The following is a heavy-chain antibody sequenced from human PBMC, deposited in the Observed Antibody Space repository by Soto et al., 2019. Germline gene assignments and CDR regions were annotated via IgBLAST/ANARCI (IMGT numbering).Heavy chain of an antibody. Sequence: GGSLRLSCAASGFTFSSYGMHWVRQAPGKGLEWVAVISYDGSNKYYADSVKGRFTISRDNSKNTLYLQMNSLRAGDTAVYSCAKDLGGYPLYYFDYWGQGTLVTVSS. V-gene: IGHV3-30*18. CDR2: ISYDGSNK. J-gene: IGHJ4*02. CDR1: GFTFSSYG. D-gene: IGHD3-22*01. CDR3: AKDLGGYPLYYFDY.